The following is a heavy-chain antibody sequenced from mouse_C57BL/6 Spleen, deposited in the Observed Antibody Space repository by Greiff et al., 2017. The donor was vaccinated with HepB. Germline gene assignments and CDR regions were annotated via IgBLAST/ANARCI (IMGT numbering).Heavy chain of an antibody. D-gene: IGHD2-4*01. Sequence: QVQLQQSGAELVKPGASVKLSCKASGYTFTEYTIHWVKQRSGQGLEWIGWFYPGSGSIKYNEKFKDKATLTADKSSSTVYMELSRLTSEDSAVYFCARHGGGDYDYDGEYFDYWGQGTTLTVSS. V-gene: IGHV1-62-2*01. J-gene: IGHJ2*01. CDR2: FYPGSGSI. CDR3: ARHGGGDYDYDGEYFDY. CDR1: GYTFTEYT.